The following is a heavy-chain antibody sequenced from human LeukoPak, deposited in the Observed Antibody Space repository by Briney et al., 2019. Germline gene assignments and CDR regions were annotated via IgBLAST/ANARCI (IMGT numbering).Heavy chain of an antibody. V-gene: IGHV1-8*01. CDR2: MNTNSGNT. J-gene: IGHJ6*02. CDR3: ATDLAYAPYGTGMDV. CDR1: GYTFTSYD. Sequence: ASVKVSCKASGYTFTSYDINWVRQATGQGLERLGWMNTNSGNTGYAQKFQGRVTMTRNTSISTAYMELSSLRSEDTAVYYCATDLAYAPYGTGMDVWGQGTTVTVSS. D-gene: IGHD2-2*01.